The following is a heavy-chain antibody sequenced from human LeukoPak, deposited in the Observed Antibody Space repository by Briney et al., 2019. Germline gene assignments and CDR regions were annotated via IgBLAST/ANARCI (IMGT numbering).Heavy chain of an antibody. V-gene: IGHV4-30-2*01. J-gene: IGHJ4*02. D-gene: IGHD5-18*01. CDR3: ARGRYYYFDY. CDR2: IYHSGST. CDR1: GGSISSGGYS. Sequence: SQTLSLTCAVSGGSISSGGYSWRWIRQPPGKGLEWIGYIYHSGSTYYNPSLKSRVTISVDRSKNQFSLKLSSVTAADTAVYYCARGRYYYFDYWGQGTLVTVSS.